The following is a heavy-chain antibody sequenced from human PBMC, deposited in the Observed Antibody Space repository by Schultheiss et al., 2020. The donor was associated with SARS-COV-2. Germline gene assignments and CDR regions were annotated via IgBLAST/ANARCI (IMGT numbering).Heavy chain of an antibody. J-gene: IGHJ4*02. CDR3: ARGGLLWFGEMNQ. CDR2: INHSGST. CDR1: GGSFSGYY. V-gene: IGHV4-34*01. D-gene: IGHD3-10*01. Sequence: SQTLSLTCAVYGGSFSGYYWSWIRQPPGKGLEWIGEINHSGSTNYNPSLKSRVTISVDTSKNQFSLKLSSVTAADTAVYYCARGGLLWFGEMNQWGQGTLVNVSS.